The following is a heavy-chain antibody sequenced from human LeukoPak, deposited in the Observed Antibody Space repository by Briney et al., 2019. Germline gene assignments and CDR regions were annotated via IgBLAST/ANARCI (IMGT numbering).Heavy chain of an antibody. CDR3: ARERLGGYFDY. V-gene: IGHV1-2*06. D-gene: IGHD3-16*01. CDR2: INPNSGGT. J-gene: IGHJ4*02. CDR1: GYTFTGYY. Sequence: ASVKVSCKASGYTFTGYYMHWVRQAPGQGLEWMGRINPNSGGTNYAQRFQGRVTMTRDTSISTAYMELSRVTSVDTAVYYCARERLGGYFDYWGQGTLVTVSS.